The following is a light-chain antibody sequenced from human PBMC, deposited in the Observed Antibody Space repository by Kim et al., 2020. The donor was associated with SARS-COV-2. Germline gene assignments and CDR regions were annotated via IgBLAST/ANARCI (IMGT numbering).Light chain of an antibody. CDR3: QQYYNWPRT. CDR2: GAS. CDR1: QSVNTF. Sequence: PGERAPLSCRASQSVNTFLALYQHTPGQAPRLLSWGASTRISTSPARFSGSGSGTEFTLTINSLQSEDLAFYYCQQYYNWPRTFGQGTKVDIK. V-gene: IGKV3-15*01. J-gene: IGKJ1*01.